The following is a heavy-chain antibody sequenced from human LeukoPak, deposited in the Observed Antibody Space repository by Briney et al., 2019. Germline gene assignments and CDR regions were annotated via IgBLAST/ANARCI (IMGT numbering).Heavy chain of an antibody. V-gene: IGHV3-7*01. J-gene: IGHJ6*02. CDR1: GLTFSSYW. D-gene: IGHD3-9*01. Sequence: PGGALRLSCAASGLTFSSYWMSWVRQAPGKGVEGVANIKQDGREKYYVDSVKGRFTISRDNAKNSLYLQMNSLSAEDTAVYYCARDRGLRYFDWLLERYGMDVWGQGTTVTVSS. CDR3: ARDRGLRYFDWLLERYGMDV. CDR2: IKQDGREK.